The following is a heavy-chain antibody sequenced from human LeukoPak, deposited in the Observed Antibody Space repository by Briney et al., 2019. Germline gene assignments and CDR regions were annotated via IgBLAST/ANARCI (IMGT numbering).Heavy chain of an antibody. V-gene: IGHV3-7*01. Sequence: GGSLRLSCAASGFTFGNYWMSWVRQAPGKGLEWVANVKQDGREKHYIDSVKGRFTISRDNAENSIYLQMSSLRAEDTAIYYCARDGPPHSPMSGWFDPWGQGTLVTVSS. CDR2: VKQDGREK. D-gene: IGHD2-21*01. CDR1: GFTFGNYW. J-gene: IGHJ5*02. CDR3: ARDGPPHSPMSGWFDP.